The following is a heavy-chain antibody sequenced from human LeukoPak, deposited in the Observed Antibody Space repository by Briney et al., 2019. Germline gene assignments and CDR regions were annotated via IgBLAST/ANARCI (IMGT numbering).Heavy chain of an antibody. CDR1: GYTFTGNY. V-gene: IGHV1-2*02. CDR3: ARELVYSGYGRGRYNYFDP. D-gene: IGHD5-12*01. Sequence: ASVKVSCKASGYTFTGNYMHWVRQAPGQGLEWMGWINPNSGGTNYAQKFQGRVTMTRDTSISTAYMELSRLRSDDTALYYCARELVYSGYGRGRYNYFDPWGQGTLVTVSS. J-gene: IGHJ5*02. CDR2: INPNSGGT.